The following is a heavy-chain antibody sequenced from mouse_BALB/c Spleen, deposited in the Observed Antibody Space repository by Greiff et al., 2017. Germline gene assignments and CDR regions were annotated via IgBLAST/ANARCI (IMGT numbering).Heavy chain of an antibody. Sequence: EVQGVESGGGLVQPGGSLKLSCAASGFTFSSYTMSWVRQTPEKRLEWVAYISNGGGSTYYPDTVKGRFTISRDNAKNTLYLQMSSLKSEDTAMYYCARRGTTVVAPYYAMDYWGQGTSVTVSS. CDR3: ARRGTTVVAPYYAMDY. J-gene: IGHJ4*01. CDR2: ISNGGGST. CDR1: GFTFSSYT. V-gene: IGHV5-12-2*01. D-gene: IGHD1-1*01.